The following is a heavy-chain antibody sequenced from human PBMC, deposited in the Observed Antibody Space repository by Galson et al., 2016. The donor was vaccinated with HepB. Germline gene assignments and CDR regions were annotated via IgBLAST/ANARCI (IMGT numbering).Heavy chain of an antibody. J-gene: IGHJ4*02. CDR1: GGSISSAGYF. CDR2: IYFSGST. Sequence: TLSLTCTVSGGSISSAGYFWTWIRQHPVKGLEWIGYIYFSGSTSYNLSLRSRLTISLDTSKNQFSLKLTSATAADTAVYYCAGGYTSPHLAYWGQGTLVSVSS. D-gene: IGHD1-1*01. V-gene: IGHV4-31*03. CDR3: AGGYTSPHLAY.